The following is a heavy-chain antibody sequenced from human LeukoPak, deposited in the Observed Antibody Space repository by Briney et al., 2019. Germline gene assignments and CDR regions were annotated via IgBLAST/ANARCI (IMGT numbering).Heavy chain of an antibody. Sequence: PSETLSLNCTVSGGSFSSRSYSWGRIRQPPGKGLEWIASISYSGSTFYNPSLKSRVTISVDTSKNHFSLKLSSVTAADTAVYYCARHVYSSTLSCPFFNYWGQGSLVTVSS. CDR2: ISYSGST. D-gene: IGHD2-8*01. CDR1: GGSFSSRSYS. J-gene: IGHJ4*02. CDR3: ARHVYSSTLSCPFFNY. V-gene: IGHV4-39*01.